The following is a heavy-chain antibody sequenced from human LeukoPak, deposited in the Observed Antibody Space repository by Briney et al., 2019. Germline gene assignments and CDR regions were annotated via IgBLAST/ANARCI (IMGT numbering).Heavy chain of an antibody. D-gene: IGHD2-8*01. J-gene: IGHJ4*02. V-gene: IGHV4-39*06. Sequence: SETLSLTCTVSGGSLSSSGYYWGWVRHPPGKWLEWIGSIYYSGSIYYYPAIKSRVTISVGTFKIQVALKLSSVTAAVTAVYYWARNTRDIVLMVYAIAYFDYWGQGTLVTVSS. CDR1: GGSLSSSGYY. CDR2: IYYSGSI. CDR3: ARNTRDIVLMVYAIAYFDY.